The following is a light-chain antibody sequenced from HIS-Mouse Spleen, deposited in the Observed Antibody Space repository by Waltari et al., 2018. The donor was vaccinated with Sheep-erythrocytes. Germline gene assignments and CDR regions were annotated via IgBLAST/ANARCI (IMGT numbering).Light chain of an antibody. J-gene: IGLJ1*01. CDR1: SSYVGGYNY. Sequence: QSALTQPRSVSGSPGQSVTISCTGTSSYVGGYNYVSWYQQHPGNAPKLMTYEVSKRPSGVPDRFSGSKSGNTASLTISGLQAEDEADYYCCSYAGSYNHVFATGTKVTVL. V-gene: IGLV2-11*01. CDR3: CSYAGSYNHV. CDR2: EVS.